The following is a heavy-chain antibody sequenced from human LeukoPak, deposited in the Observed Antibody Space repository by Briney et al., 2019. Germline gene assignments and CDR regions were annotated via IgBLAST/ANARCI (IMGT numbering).Heavy chain of an antibody. CDR1: GYTFSAYD. Sequence: ASVKVSCKASGYTFSAYDINWVRQGARQGLEWIGWMNPDTGNTGCAQKFQGRVTMTRDTSKSTAYMELNSLRSEDTAVYYCARLSDTPAYYYSSGYYHIRYWGQGTLLTVSS. CDR2: MNPDTGNT. V-gene: IGHV1-8*01. J-gene: IGHJ4*02. CDR3: ARLSDTPAYYYSSGYYHIRY. D-gene: IGHD3-22*01.